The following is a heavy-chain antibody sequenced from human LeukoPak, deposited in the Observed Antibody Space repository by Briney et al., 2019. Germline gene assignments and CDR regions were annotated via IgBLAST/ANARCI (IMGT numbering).Heavy chain of an antibody. CDR1: GFTLSSHA. CDR3: VRGALYMYYFDY. J-gene: IGHJ4*02. Sequence: GGSLRLSCAASGFTLSSHAMTWVRQAPGKGLEWVSGISDSGGNTYYADSVKGRFTIARDNSKNTLYLQMNSLRVEDTAVYYCVRGALYMYYFDYWGQGTLVTVSS. CDR2: ISDSGGNT. D-gene: IGHD3-10*01. V-gene: IGHV3-23*01.